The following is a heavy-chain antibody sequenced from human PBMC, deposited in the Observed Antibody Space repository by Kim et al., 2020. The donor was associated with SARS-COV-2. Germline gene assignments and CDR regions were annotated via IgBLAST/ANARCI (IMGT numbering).Heavy chain of an antibody. CDR3: AKGSQGYRSSWYGD. V-gene: IGHV3-23*01. D-gene: IGHD6-13*01. J-gene: IGHJ4*02. Sequence: GGSLRLSCAASGFTFRSYAMSWVRQAPGKGLEWVSGISDSGGSTDYADSVKGRFTISRDNSKNTVYLQMNSLRAEDTAVYYCAKGSQGYRSSWYGDWGQGTLVTVSS. CDR2: ISDSGGST. CDR1: GFTFRSYA.